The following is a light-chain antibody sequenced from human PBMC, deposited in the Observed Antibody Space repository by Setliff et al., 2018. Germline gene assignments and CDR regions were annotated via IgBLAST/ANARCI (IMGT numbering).Light chain of an antibody. V-gene: IGLV2-14*01. CDR2: EVT. J-gene: IGLJ1*01. Sequence: QSVLTQPASVSGSPGQSITISCTGTSSDVGGYNFVSWYQQHPGKAPKGMIYEVTNRPSGVSNRFSGSKSGNTASLTISGLQAEDEADYYCSSYTSSSSEVFGTGTKVTVL. CDR3: SSYTSSSSEV. CDR1: SSDVGGYNF.